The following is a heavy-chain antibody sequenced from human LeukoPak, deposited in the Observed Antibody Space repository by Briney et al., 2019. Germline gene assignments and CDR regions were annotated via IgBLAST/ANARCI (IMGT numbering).Heavy chain of an antibody. J-gene: IGHJ4*02. CDR1: GSSISPYY. CDR2: VSYSGSA. V-gene: IGHV4-59*01. Sequence: SETLSLTCSVSGSSISPYYWSWVRQPPGKGLEWIGYVSYSGSADYNPSLKSRVIISIDTSKNQFSLRLSSLTAADTAVYYCARENDRYGRIDYWGQGTQVTVSS. CDR3: ARENDRYGRIDY. D-gene: IGHD5-18*01.